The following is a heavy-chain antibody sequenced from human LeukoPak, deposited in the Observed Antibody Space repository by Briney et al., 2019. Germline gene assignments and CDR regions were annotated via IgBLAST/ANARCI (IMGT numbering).Heavy chain of an antibody. CDR2: IKSDGRT. J-gene: IGHJ1*01. CDR1: GFTLSSYW. CDR3: ARAPSEIGGYYPEYFRH. V-gene: IGHV3-74*01. D-gene: IGHD3-22*01. Sequence: GGSLRLSCAASGFTLSSYWMHWVRQAPGKGLVWVSRIKSDGRTNYADSVKGRFTISRDNAKNTVSLQMISLRAEDTGVYYCARAPSEIGGYYPEYFRHWGQGTLVIVSS.